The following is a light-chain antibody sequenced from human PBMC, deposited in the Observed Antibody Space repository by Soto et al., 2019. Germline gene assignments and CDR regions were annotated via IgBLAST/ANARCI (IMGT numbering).Light chain of an antibody. CDR3: QQYYDYPPLI. CDR1: RNINRK. V-gene: IGKV3-15*01. Sequence: EIVMTQSPATLSVSPGERATLSCRASRNINRKLAWYQQKPGQAPRLLISGASTRATGIPARFSGSGSGTELTLTISSLPSEDFALYYCQQYYDYPPLIFGGGTKVEIK. CDR2: GAS. J-gene: IGKJ4*01.